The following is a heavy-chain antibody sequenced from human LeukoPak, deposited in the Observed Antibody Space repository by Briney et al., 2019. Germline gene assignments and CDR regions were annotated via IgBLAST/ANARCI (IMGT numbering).Heavy chain of an antibody. CDR3: ARRAYDSRFDFDY. J-gene: IGHJ4*02. CDR1: GYTFTGCY. Sequence: ASVKVSCKASGYTFTGCYMHWVRQAPGQGLEWMGWINPNSGGTNYAQKFQGRVTMTRDTSISTAYMELSRLRSDDTAVYYCARRAYDSRFDFDYWGQGTLVTVSS. D-gene: IGHD3-22*01. V-gene: IGHV1-2*02. CDR2: INPNSGGT.